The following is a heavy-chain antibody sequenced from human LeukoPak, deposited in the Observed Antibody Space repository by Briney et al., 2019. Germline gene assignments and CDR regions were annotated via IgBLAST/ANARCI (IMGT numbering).Heavy chain of an antibody. CDR2: INPNSGGT. Sequence: ASVKVSCKASGYTFTGYYMHWVRQAPGQGLEWMGWINPNSGGTNYAQRFQGRVTMTRDTSISTAYMELSRLRSDDTAVYFCARDKQLDCAHYYYYDMDVWGKGTTVTVSS. CDR1: GYTFTGYY. V-gene: IGHV1-2*02. D-gene: IGHD1-1*01. CDR3: ARDKQLDCAHYYYYDMDV. J-gene: IGHJ6*03.